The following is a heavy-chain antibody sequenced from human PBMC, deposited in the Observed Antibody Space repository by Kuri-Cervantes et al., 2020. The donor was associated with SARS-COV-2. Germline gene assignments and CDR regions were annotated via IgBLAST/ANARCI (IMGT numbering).Heavy chain of an antibody. CDR3: ARGSSGSYPLDY. D-gene: IGHD1-26*01. CDR2: ISYDGSNK. Sequence: LSLTCAASGFTFSSYAMHWVRQAPGKGLEWVAVISYDGSNKYYADSVKGRFTISRDNSKNTLYLQMNSLRAEDTAVYYCARGSSGSYPLDYWGQGTLVTVSS. V-gene: IGHV3-30-3*01. CDR1: GFTFSSYA. J-gene: IGHJ4*02.